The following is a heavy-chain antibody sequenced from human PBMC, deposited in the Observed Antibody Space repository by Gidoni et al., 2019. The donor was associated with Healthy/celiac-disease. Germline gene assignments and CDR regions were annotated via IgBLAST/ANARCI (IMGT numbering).Heavy chain of an antibody. CDR3: ARDPLEFQVTTIGMDV. V-gene: IGHV3-21*01. CDR1: GFTFSSYS. Sequence: EVQLVESGGGLVKPGGSLRLSCAASGFTFSSYSLNWVRQAPGKGLGWGSSISSSSSYRYYADSVKGRFTISRDNAKNSLYLQMNSLRAEDTAVYYCARDPLEFQVTTIGMDVWGQGTTVTVSS. CDR2: ISSSSSYR. D-gene: IGHD4-4*01. J-gene: IGHJ6*02.